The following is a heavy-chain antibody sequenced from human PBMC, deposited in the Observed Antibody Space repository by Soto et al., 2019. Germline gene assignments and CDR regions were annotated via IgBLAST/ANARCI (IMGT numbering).Heavy chain of an antibody. Sequence: GSLRLSCSASRFTFGGYAMSWVRQAPGKGLERVSGITGNAANTVYADSVKGRFTISRDNSKNALYLQLNSLRAEDTAVYFCAKAARDCGGDCYSSYFDSWGQGALVTVSS. D-gene: IGHD2-21*02. CDR2: ITGNAANT. CDR1: RFTFGGYA. J-gene: IGHJ4*02. V-gene: IGHV3-23*01. CDR3: AKAARDCGGDCYSSYFDS.